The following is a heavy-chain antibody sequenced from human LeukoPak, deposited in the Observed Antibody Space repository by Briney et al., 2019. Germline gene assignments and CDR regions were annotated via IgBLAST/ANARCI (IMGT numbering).Heavy chain of an antibody. D-gene: IGHD2-8*01. Sequence: QTGGSLRLSCAASGFTFSSYAMHWVRQAPGKGLEWVAVISYDGSNKYYADSVKGRFTISRDNSKNTLYLQMNSLRAEDTAVYYCARGNIVLMVYAAFDYWGQGTLSPSPQ. CDR2: ISYDGSNK. J-gene: IGHJ4*02. CDR1: GFTFSSYA. CDR3: ARGNIVLMVYAAFDY. V-gene: IGHV3-30-3*01.